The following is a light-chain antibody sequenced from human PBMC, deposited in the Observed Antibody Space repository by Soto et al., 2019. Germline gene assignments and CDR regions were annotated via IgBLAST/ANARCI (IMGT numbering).Light chain of an antibody. CDR2: AAS. CDR1: HSISTW. CDR3: QVYDNYSPP. Sequence: DIQLIQSPSTLSASVGDRVTITCRASHSISTWLAWHQQKPGEAPRLLIFAASSLEIGVPSRFSGTGSGTEFTLTINSLQPDDFATYYCQVYDNYSPPFGQGT. J-gene: IGKJ1*01. V-gene: IGKV1-5*01.